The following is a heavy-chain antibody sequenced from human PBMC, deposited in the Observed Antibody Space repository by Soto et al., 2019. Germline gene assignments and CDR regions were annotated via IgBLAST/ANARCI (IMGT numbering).Heavy chain of an antibody. CDR1: GGSISSYY. CDR3: ARPGYRTSSEAFDI. Sequence: SETLSLTCTVSGGSISSYYWSWIRQPPGKGLEWIGYIYYSGSTNYNPSLKSRVTISVDTSKNQFSLKLSSVTAADTAVYYCARPGYRTSSEAFDIWGQGTMVTVSS. V-gene: IGHV4-59*01. CDR2: IYYSGST. D-gene: IGHD6-6*01. J-gene: IGHJ3*02.